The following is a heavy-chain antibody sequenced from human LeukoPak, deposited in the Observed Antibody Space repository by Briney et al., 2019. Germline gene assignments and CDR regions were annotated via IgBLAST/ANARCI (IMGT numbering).Heavy chain of an antibody. D-gene: IGHD3-16*02. Sequence: PSETLSLTCAVYGGSFSDYYWSWIRQPPGKWLEWIGEINHSGTTNYSPSLKSRVSISVDTSKNQFSLKLNSVTAADAAMYYCASHYSSGSYRYTGSFDSWGQGMLVNVSS. CDR1: GGSFSDYY. J-gene: IGHJ4*02. CDR3: ASHYSSGSYRYTGSFDS. CDR2: INHSGTT. V-gene: IGHV4-34*01.